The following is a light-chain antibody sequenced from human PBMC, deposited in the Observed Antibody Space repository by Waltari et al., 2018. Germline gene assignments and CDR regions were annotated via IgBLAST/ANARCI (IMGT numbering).Light chain of an antibody. CDR1: QSVDSK. V-gene: IGKV3-15*01. Sequence: EVLLTQSPATLYVSPGERVTLSRRASQSVDSKLAWYQQKPGQAPRLLRSYASSRATNVPARFIGSGSGAEFTLTISSLESEDSAVYSCQQHGDWPPTFGQGTKVEIQ. CDR3: QQHGDWPPT. J-gene: IGKJ1*01. CDR2: YAS.